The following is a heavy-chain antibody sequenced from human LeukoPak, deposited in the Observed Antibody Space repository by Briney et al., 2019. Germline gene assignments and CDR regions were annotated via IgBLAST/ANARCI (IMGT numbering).Heavy chain of an antibody. J-gene: IGHJ4*02. CDR3: ARGQRITMIVVDHTDY. D-gene: IGHD3-22*01. V-gene: IGHV4-34*01. CDR2: INHSGST. Sequence: SETLSLTCAVYGGPFSGYYWSWIRQPPGKGLEWIGEINHSGSTNYNPSLKSRVTISVDTSKNQFSLKLSSVTAADTAVYYCARGQRITMIVVDHTDYWGQGTLVTVSS. CDR1: GGPFSGYY.